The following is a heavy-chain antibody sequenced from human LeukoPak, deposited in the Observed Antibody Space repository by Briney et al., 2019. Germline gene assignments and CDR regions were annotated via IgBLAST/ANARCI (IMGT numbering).Heavy chain of an antibody. CDR2: ISGSGGST. J-gene: IGHJ6*02. D-gene: IGHD3-9*01. CDR1: GFTFSSYA. Sequence: PGGSLRLSCAASGFTFSSYAMSWVRQAPGKGLEWVSAISGSGGSTYYADSVKGRFTISRDNSKNTLYLQMNSLRAEDTAVYYYASVLRYFDWVWPTDGTDVWGQGTTVTVSS. V-gene: IGHV3-23*01. CDR3: ASVLRYFDWVWPTDGTDV.